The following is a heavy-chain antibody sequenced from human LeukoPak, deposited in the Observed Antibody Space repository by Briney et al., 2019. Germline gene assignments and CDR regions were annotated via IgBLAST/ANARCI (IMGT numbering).Heavy chain of an antibody. CDR1: GYTFSGYY. D-gene: IGHD1-20*01. V-gene: IGHV1-2*06. CDR2: INPKNGYT. Sequence: GASVTVSCKASGYTFSGYYMHWVRQAPGQGLEWMGRINPKNGYTNYAQNFQGRVTMTRDTSISTAYMELSRLRSDDTAVYYCARGYDWESDYWGQGTLVTVSS. J-gene: IGHJ4*02. CDR3: ARGYDWESDY.